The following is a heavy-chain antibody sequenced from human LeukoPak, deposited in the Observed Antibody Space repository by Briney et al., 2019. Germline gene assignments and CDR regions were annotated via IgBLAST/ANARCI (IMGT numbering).Heavy chain of an antibody. J-gene: IGHJ4*02. Sequence: SETLSLTCTVSGGSISSGDYYWSWIRQPPGKGLEWIGYIYYSGSTYYNPSLKSRVTISVDTSKNQFSLKLSSVTAADTAVYYCARDSSGYSYGPEDYWGQGTLVTVSS. CDR2: IYYSGST. CDR3: ARDSSGYSYGPEDY. CDR1: GGSISSGDYY. D-gene: IGHD5-18*01. V-gene: IGHV4-30-4*01.